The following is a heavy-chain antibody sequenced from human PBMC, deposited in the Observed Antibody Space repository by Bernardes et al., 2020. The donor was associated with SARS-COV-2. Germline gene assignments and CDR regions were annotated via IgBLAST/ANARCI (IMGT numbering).Heavy chain of an antibody. Sequence: SETLSLTCTVSGGSISRPGNYWSWIRHLPGKGLEWAGHIFYSGITIYNPSLKSRVIISLDTSTNQFSLNLSSVTAADTAVYYCARGPAPHYYDSSGYHIAFDVWGQGAKVTVSS. CDR2: IFYSGIT. CDR1: GGSISRPGNY. J-gene: IGHJ3*01. D-gene: IGHD3-22*01. V-gene: IGHV4-31*03. CDR3: ARGPAPHYYDSSGYHIAFDV.